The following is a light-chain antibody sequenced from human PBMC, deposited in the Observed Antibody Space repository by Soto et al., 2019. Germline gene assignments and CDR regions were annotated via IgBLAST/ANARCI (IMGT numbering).Light chain of an antibody. CDR2: LNSDGSH. J-gene: IGLJ1*01. CDR3: QTWGTGIRV. CDR1: SGHSNYA. Sequence: QSVLTQSPSASASLGASVKLTCTLSSGHSNYAIAWHQQQPEKGPRYLMKLNSDGSHRKGDGIPDRFSGSSSRAERYLTISSLQSEDEADYYCQTWGTGIRVFGTGTKLTVL. V-gene: IGLV4-69*01.